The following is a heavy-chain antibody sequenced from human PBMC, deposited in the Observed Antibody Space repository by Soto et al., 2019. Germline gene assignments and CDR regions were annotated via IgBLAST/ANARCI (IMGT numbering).Heavy chain of an antibody. V-gene: IGHV4-59*08. CDR1: GGSISSYY. D-gene: IGHD3-16*02. CDR2: IYYSGST. Sequence: SETLSLTCTVSGGSISSYYWSWIRQPPGKGLEWIGYIYYSGSTNYNPSLKSRVTISVDTSKNQFSLKLSSVTAADTAVYYCARANYDYIWGSYRSYNWFDPWGQGTLVTVSS. J-gene: IGHJ5*02. CDR3: ARANYDYIWGSYRSYNWFDP.